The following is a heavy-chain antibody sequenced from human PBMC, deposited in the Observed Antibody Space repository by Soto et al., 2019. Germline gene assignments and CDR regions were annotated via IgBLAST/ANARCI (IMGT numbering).Heavy chain of an antibody. D-gene: IGHD3-3*01. CDR3: ARALTGYYDFWSGYLMHYYYYGMDV. CDR2: MNPNSGNT. V-gene: IGHV1-8*01. CDR1: GYTFTSYD. J-gene: IGHJ6*01. Sequence: ASVKVSCKASGYTFTSYDINWVRQATGQGLERMGWMNPNSGNTGYAQKFQGRVTMTRNTSISTAYMELSSLRSEDTAVYYCARALTGYYDFWSGYLMHYYYYGMDVWGQGTTVTVSS.